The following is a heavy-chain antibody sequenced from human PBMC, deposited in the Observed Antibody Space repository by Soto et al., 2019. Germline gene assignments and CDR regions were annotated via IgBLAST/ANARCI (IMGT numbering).Heavy chain of an antibody. CDR2: ISTYNGNT. J-gene: IGHJ3*02. CDR3: ARIKGYCGGATCTDALDI. V-gene: IGHV1-18*01. CDR1: GYTFTSYG. Sequence: GASVKVSCKASGYTFTSYGISWVRQAPGQGPEWMGWISTYNGNTNFAQRVQDRITMTTDTSTSTAYMELRSLTFDDTAVYYCARIKGYCGGATCTDALDIWGQGTKVTVSS. D-gene: IGHD2-15*01.